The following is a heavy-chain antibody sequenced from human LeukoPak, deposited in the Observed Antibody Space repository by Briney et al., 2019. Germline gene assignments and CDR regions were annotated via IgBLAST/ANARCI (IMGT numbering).Heavy chain of an antibody. D-gene: IGHD3-22*01. CDR2: ISGSGGST. CDR1: GFTFSSYA. Sequence: GGSLRLSCAASGFTFSSYAMSWVRQAPGKGLEWVSAISGSGGSTYYADSVKGRFTISRDNSKNTLYLQMNSLRAEDTAVYYCAKVVLWEYYCDSSGYSYFDYWGQGTLVTVSS. J-gene: IGHJ4*02. V-gene: IGHV3-23*01. CDR3: AKVVLWEYYCDSSGYSYFDY.